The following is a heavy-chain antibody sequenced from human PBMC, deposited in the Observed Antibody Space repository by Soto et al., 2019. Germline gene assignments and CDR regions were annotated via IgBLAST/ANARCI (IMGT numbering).Heavy chain of an antibody. Sequence: SETLSLTCAVYGGSFSGYYWSWIRQPPGKGLEWIGEINHSGSTNYNPSLKSRVTISVDTSKNQFSLKLSSVTAADTAVYYCARGAREYYYGSGNYYFDYWGQRTLVTVSS. CDR2: INHSGST. CDR3: ARGAREYYYGSGNYYFDY. CDR1: GGSFSGYY. D-gene: IGHD3-10*01. V-gene: IGHV4-34*01. J-gene: IGHJ4*02.